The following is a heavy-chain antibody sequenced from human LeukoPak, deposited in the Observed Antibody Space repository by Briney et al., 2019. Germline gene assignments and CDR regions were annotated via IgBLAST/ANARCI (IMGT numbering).Heavy chain of an antibody. CDR1: GGSISSYY. CDR2: IYYSGST. CDR3: ARHNDCSSTSCYAAFDI. V-gene: IGHV4-39*01. J-gene: IGHJ3*02. D-gene: IGHD2-2*01. Sequence: PSETLSLTCTVSGGSISSYYWSWIRQPPGKGLEWIGSIYYSGSTYYNPSLKSRVTISVDTSKNQFSLKLSSVTAADTAVYYCARHNDCSSTSCYAAFDIWGQGTMVTVSS.